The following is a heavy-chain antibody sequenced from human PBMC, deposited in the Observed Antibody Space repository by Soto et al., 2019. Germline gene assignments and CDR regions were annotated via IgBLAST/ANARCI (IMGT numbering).Heavy chain of an antibody. CDR3: AHPSRIDAFDI. CDR2: IYWDDDK. V-gene: IGHV2-5*02. Sequence: QITLKESGPTLVKPTQTLTLTCTFSGFSLSTSGVGVGWIRQPPGKALEWLALIYWDDDKRYSPSLKSRLTIAKDSSKKQVVLTLTNMDPVDTATYSCAHPSRIDAFDIWGQGTMVTVSS. CDR1: GFSLSTSGVG. J-gene: IGHJ3*02.